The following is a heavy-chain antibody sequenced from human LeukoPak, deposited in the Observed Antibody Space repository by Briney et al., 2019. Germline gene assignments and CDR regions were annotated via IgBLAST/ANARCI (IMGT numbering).Heavy chain of an antibody. CDR1: GFTVSSNY. V-gene: IGHV3-23*01. CDR3: AKRSAAANYYFDY. D-gene: IGHD6-13*01. CDR2: ISGSGGST. Sequence: GGSLRLSCAASGFTVSSNYMSWVRQAPGKGLEWVSAISGSGGSTYYADSVKGRFTISRDNSKNTLYLQMNSLRAEDTAVYYCAKRSAAANYYFDYWGQGTLVTVSS. J-gene: IGHJ4*02.